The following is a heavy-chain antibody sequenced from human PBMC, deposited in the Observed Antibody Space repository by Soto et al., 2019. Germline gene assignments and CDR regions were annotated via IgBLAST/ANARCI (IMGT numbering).Heavy chain of an antibody. CDR1: GGSISSYY. D-gene: IGHD6-6*01. V-gene: IGHV4-59*01. J-gene: IGHJ4*02. Sequence: SETLSLTCTVSGGSISSYYWSWIRQPPGKGLEWIGYIYYSGSTNYNPSLKSRVTISVDTSKNQFSLKLSSVTAADTAVYYCAGKGLWELVPYFDYWGQGTLVTVSS. CDR2: IYYSGST. CDR3: AGKGLWELVPYFDY.